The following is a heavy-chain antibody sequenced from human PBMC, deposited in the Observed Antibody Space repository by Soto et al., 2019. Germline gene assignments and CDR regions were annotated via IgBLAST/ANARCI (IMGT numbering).Heavy chain of an antibody. CDR2: ISASSSYT. Sequence: SLRLSCAACGFTLSDYYMNWMRQAPGKGPEWVSYISASSSYTNYADSVQGRFTISRENAKNSVYLQMNSLRAEDTAVYYCAFSPRPGGTGFDYWGQGTPVTASS. CDR1: GFTLSDYY. J-gene: IGHJ4*02. D-gene: IGHD1-26*01. V-gene: IGHV3-11*06. CDR3: AFSPRPGGTGFDY.